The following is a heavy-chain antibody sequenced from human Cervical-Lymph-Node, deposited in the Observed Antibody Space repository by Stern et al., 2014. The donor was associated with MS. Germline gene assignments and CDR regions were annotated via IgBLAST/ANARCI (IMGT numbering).Heavy chain of an antibody. CDR3: ARVYCGGDCYEGRFDY. J-gene: IGHJ4*02. D-gene: IGHD2-21*02. CDR2: IYNSGST. V-gene: IGHV4-61*08. Sequence: QVQLQESGPGLVKPSETLSLTCTVSGGSVSTDGYYWSWIRQPPGKGLEWIGYIYNSGSTNYNPSLKSRVTISVDTSKNQFSLKLRSVSAADTAVYYCARVYCGGDCYEGRFDYWGQGTLVTVSS. CDR1: GGSVSTDGYY.